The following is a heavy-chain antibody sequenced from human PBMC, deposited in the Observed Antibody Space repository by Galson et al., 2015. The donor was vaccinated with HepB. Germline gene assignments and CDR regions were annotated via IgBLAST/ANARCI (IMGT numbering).Heavy chain of an antibody. D-gene: IGHD3-10*01. J-gene: IGHJ4*02. CDR3: ARSITMVRINTPDY. CDR1: GFTFSSYA. CDR2: IAHDGKTE. V-gene: IGHV3-30*17. Sequence: SLRLSCAASGFTFSSYAVHWVRQAPGKGLEWVAVIAHDGKTEYYADSVRGRFTISRDNSNNTLYLQLNSPRLEDTAVYYCARSITMVRINTPDYWGQGTLVIVTS.